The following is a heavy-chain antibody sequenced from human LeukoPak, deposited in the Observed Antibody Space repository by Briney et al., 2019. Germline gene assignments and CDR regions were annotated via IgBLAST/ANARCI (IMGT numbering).Heavy chain of an antibody. CDR2: INHSGST. Sequence: SETLSLTCTVSGGSISSSSYYWGWIRQPPGKGLEWIGEINHSGSTNYNPSLKSRVTISVDTSKNQFSLKLSSVTAADTAVYYCAGYKLYSSGWYYDYWGQGTLVTVSS. J-gene: IGHJ4*02. CDR1: GGSISSSSYY. CDR3: AGYKLYSSGWYYDY. D-gene: IGHD6-19*01. V-gene: IGHV4-39*07.